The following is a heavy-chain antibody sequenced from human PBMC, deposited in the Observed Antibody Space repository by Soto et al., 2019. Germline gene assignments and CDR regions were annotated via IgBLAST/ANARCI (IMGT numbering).Heavy chain of an antibody. J-gene: IGHJ4*02. CDR1: GDTFSSYT. CDR2: IIPVFGTA. D-gene: IGHD2-21*02. Sequence: QVQQVQSGAEVKKPGSSMKVSCKASGDTFSSYTLSWVRQAPGQGLEWMGGIIPVFGTAKYAQKFQGRVTFTADESTSTAYMELSSLRYEDTAMYYCARGPYCGGDCYSGTYYFDYWGQGTLVTVSS. CDR3: ARGPYCGGDCYSGTYYFDY. V-gene: IGHV1-69*12.